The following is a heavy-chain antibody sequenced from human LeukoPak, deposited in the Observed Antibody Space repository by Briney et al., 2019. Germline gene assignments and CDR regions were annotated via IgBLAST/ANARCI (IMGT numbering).Heavy chain of an antibody. CDR2: IYYSGST. D-gene: IGHD3-22*01. CDR1: GGSISSYY. J-gene: IGHJ3*02. CDR3: ARVVPPYYDSSVYRDDALDI. V-gene: IGHV4-59*01. Sequence: ASETLSLTCTVSGGSISSYYRSWLRQPPGKGLAWIGYIYYSGSTNYNPSLKSRVTISVDTSKNQFSLKLSSVTAADTAVYYCARVVPPYYDSSVYRDDALDIWGQGTMVTVSS.